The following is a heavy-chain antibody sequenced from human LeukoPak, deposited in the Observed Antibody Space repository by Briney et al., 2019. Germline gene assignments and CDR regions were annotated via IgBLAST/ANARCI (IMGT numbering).Heavy chain of an antibody. D-gene: IGHD4-23*01. V-gene: IGHV4-59*01. CDR1: GGSISSYY. CDR3: ARVQAYGGKGYFDY. Sequence: SETLSLTCTVSGGSISSYYWSWIRQLPGKGLEWIGYIYYSGSTNYNPSLKSRVTISVDTSKNQFSLKLSSVTAADTAVYYCARVQAYGGKGYFDYWGQGTLVTVSS. J-gene: IGHJ4*02. CDR2: IYYSGST.